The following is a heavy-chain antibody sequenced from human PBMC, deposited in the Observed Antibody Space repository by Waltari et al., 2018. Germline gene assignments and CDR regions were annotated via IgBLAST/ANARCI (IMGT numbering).Heavy chain of an antibody. V-gene: IGHV3-21*01. CDR3: ARARDGSSKWAFDI. CDR2: ISSSSSYI. Sequence: EVQLVESGGGLVKPGGSLRLSCAASGFTFSSYSMNWVRQAPGKGLEWVSSISSSSSYIYYADSVKGRFTIARDNAKNSLYLQMNSLRAEDTAVYYCARARDGSSKWAFDIGGQGTMVTVSS. D-gene: IGHD6-6*01. J-gene: IGHJ3*02. CDR1: GFTFSSYS.